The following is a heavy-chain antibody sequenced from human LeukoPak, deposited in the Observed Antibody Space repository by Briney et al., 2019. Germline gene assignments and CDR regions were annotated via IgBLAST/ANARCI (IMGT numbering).Heavy chain of an antibody. D-gene: IGHD3-10*01. CDR3: AKGGFAAGSAFVPY. Sequence: PGGSLRLSCAASGFIFNNFAITWVRQAPGKGLEGVSTVSGDGADKYYAASVKGRSIVSRDNLKNTAYLQMNSLRAEDTAVYYCAKGGFAAGSAFVPYWGQGTLVTVSS. CDR1: GFIFNNFA. CDR2: VSGDGADK. J-gene: IGHJ4*02. V-gene: IGHV3-23*01.